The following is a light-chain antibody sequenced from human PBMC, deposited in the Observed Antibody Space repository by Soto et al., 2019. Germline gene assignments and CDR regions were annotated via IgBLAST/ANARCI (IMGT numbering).Light chain of an antibody. J-gene: IGKJ1*01. CDR1: QSVSNF. Sequence: EVVLTQSLSTLSFSPGERTTLSCRAIQSVSNFLAWYQQKPCQAPSLLIYDTSDRATGLPARFSGSGSGTDFTLTISSLEPEDFAVFYCQQRSIWPWTFGQGTKVEIK. V-gene: IGKV3-11*01. CDR2: DTS. CDR3: QQRSIWPWT.